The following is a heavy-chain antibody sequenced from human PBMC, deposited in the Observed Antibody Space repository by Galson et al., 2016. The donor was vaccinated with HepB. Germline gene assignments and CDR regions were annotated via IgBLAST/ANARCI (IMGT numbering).Heavy chain of an antibody. D-gene: IGHD2-15*01. CDR3: ARDWYCDAGRCDETVDI. Sequence: SVKVSCKASGYTFSSYGISWVRQAPGQGLEWMGWISTNDGDTNYAQNLQGRLTMTTDTSTTTAYMELRSLRSDDTAMYYCARDWYCDAGRCDETVDIWGQGTMVTVSS. CDR1: GYTFSSYG. J-gene: IGHJ3*02. V-gene: IGHV1-18*01. CDR2: ISTNDGDT.